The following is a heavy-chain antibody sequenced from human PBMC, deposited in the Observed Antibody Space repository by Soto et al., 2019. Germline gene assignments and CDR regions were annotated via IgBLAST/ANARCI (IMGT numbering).Heavy chain of an antibody. J-gene: IGHJ5*02. CDR3: VLDSHNYQGWFDP. D-gene: IGHD1-1*01. CDR1: GGSISSSGYY. V-gene: IGHV4-39*01. CDR2: IYYTGNT. Sequence: SETLSLTCTVSGGSISSSGYYWGWIRQPPGKGPQWVGSIYYTGNTYYNPSLKSRVTISADTSKNQFSLKLNSVTAADTAVYYCVLDSHNYQGWFDPWGEGTLVTVSS.